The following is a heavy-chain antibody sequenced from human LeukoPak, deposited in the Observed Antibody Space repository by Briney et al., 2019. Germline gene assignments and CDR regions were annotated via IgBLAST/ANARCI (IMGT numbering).Heavy chain of an antibody. V-gene: IGHV3-21*01. CDR2: ISSSSSYI. CDR1: GFTFSSYS. Sequence: GGSLRLSCAASGFTFSSYSMNWVRQAPGKGLEWASSISSSSSYIYYADSVKGRFTISRDNAKNSLYLQMNSLRAEDTAVYYCARTGTLGNWFDPWGQGILVTVSS. D-gene: IGHD3-10*01. J-gene: IGHJ5*02. CDR3: ARTGTLGNWFDP.